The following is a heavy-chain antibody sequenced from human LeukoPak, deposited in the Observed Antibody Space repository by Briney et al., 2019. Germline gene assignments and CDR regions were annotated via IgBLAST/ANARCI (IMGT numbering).Heavy chain of an antibody. J-gene: IGHJ5*02. V-gene: IGHV4-31*03. Sequence: PSQTLSLTCTVSGGSISSGDYYWSWIRQHPGKGLEWIGYIYYSGSTYYNPSLKSRVTISVDTSKNQFSLKLSSVTAADTAVYYCARGRKGDFWSGPPDDWFDPWGQGTLVTVSS. CDR1: GGSISSGDYY. CDR3: ARGRKGDFWSGPPDDWFDP. D-gene: IGHD3-3*01. CDR2: IYYSGST.